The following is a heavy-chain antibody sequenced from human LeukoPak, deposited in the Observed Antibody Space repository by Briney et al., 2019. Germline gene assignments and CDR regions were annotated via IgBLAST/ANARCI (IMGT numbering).Heavy chain of an antibody. Sequence: SETLSLTCTVSGGSISSSSYYWGWIRQPPGKGLEWIGSIYYSGSTYYNPSLKSRFTISVDTSKNQFSLKLSSVTAADTAVYYCARHGPSTQAGPLRYFDWLLPYFDYWGQGTLVTVSS. V-gene: IGHV4-39*01. CDR1: GGSISSSSYY. J-gene: IGHJ4*02. CDR3: ARHGPSTQAGPLRYFDWLLPYFDY. CDR2: IYYSGST. D-gene: IGHD3-9*01.